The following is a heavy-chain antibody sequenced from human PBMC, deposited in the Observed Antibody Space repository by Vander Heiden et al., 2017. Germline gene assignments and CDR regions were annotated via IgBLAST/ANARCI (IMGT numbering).Heavy chain of an antibody. J-gene: IGHJ4*02. Sequence: GMHWVRQAPDKGLEWVAVIWSHGKDEYYADSVKGRFAVSRDSSKSTVYLQMNSLRAEDTAVYYCARDDDTRSHYSRFGYWGRGILVTVSS. D-gene: IGHD3-22*01. V-gene: IGHV3-33*01. CDR3: ARDDDTRSHYSRFGY. CDR2: IWSHGKDE. CDR1: G.